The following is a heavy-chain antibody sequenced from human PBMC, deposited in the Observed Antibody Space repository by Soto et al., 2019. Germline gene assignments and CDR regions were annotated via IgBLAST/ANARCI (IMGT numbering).Heavy chain of an antibody. CDR1: GGSISSYY. CDR3: ARGRYYFDY. Sequence: PSETLSLTCTVSGGSISSYYWSWIRQPPGKGLEWIGYMYHSGITNYNPSLKSRVTISIDTSKNQFSLRLSSVTAADTAVYYCARGRYYFDYWGQGALVTVSS. V-gene: IGHV4-59*01. J-gene: IGHJ4*02. CDR2: MYHSGIT.